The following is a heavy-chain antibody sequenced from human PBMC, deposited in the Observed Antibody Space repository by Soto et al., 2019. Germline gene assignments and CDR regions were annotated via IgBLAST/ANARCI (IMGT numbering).Heavy chain of an antibody. J-gene: IGHJ4*02. D-gene: IGHD5-18*01. V-gene: IGHV1-69*01. Sequence: QVQLVQSGAEVKKPGSSVKVSCLASRGTFKRYAINWVRQAPGHGLEWLGALVPQFGTPNYAQKFQDRVTIGADESTNTTSMELRGLTSDDPAVYYCARQNRDTPMVPFDVWGQGTLVTVSS. CDR3: ARQNRDTPMVPFDV. CDR1: RGTFKRYA. CDR2: LVPQFGTP.